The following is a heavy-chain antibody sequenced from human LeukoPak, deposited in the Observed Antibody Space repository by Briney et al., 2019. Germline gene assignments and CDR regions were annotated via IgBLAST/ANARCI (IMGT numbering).Heavy chain of an antibody. V-gene: IGHV4-59*01. D-gene: IGHD6-13*01. J-gene: IGHJ4*02. CDR1: GGSISSYY. CDR2: IYYSGST. CDR3: ARGAAAGNDY. Sequence: SETLSLTCTVSGGSISSYYWSWIRQPPGKGLEWIGYIYYSGSTNYKPSLKSRVTISVDTSKNQFSLKLSSVTAADTAVYYCARGAAAGNDYWGQGTLVTVSS.